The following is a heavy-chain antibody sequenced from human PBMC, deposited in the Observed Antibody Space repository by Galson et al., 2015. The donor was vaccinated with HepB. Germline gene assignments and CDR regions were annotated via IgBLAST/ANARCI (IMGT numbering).Heavy chain of an antibody. CDR1: GGSISSYY. V-gene: IGHV4-59*01. CDR2: IYYSGST. J-gene: IGHJ4*02. CDR3: ARGIAAPKDLFDY. Sequence: ETLSLTCTVSGGSISSYYWSWIRQPPGKGLEWIGYIYYSGSTNYNPSLKSRVTISVDTSKNQFSLKLSSVTAADTAVYYCARGIAAPKDLFDYWGQGTLVTVSS. D-gene: IGHD6-13*01.